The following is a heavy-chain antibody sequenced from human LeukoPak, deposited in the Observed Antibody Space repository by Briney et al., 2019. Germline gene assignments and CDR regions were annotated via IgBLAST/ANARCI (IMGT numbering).Heavy chain of an antibody. CDR1: GGTFSSYA. V-gene: IGHV1-69*05. J-gene: IGHJ6*03. CDR2: IIPIFGTA. Sequence: SVKVSCEASGGTFSSYAISWVRQAPGQGLEWMGGIIPIFGTANYAQKFQGRVTITTDESTSTAYMELSSLRSEDTAVYYCARDAPIAAADYYYYYMDVWGKGTTVTVSS. D-gene: IGHD6-13*01. CDR3: ARDAPIAAADYYYYYMDV.